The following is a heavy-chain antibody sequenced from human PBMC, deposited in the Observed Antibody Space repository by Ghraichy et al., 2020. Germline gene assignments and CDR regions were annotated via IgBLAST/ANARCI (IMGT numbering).Heavy chain of an antibody. CDR3: ARARPYCSSTSCYRAYYYYYMDV. Sequence: SQTLLTCAISGDSVSSNSAAWNWIRQSPSRGLEWLGRTYYRSKWYNDYAVSVKIRITINPDTSKNQFSLQLNSVTPEDTAVYYCARARPYCSSTSCYRAYYYYYMDVWGKGTTVTVSS. CDR1: GDSVSSNSAA. J-gene: IGHJ6*03. D-gene: IGHD2-2*02. V-gene: IGHV6-1*01. CDR2: TYYRSKWYN.